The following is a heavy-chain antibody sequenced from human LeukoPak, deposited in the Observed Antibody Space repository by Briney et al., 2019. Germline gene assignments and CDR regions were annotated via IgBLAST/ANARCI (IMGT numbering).Heavy chain of an antibody. V-gene: IGHV4-39*07. CDR3: ARRGGIYGSGSYYSFYYYYMDV. CDR2: INHSGST. Sequence: SETLSLTCTVSGGSISSSSYYWSWIRQPPGKGLEWIGEINHSGSTNYNPSLKSRVTISVDTSKNQFSLKLSSVTAADTAVYYCARRGGIYGSGSYYSFYYYYMDVWGKGTTVTISS. CDR1: GGSISSSSYY. D-gene: IGHD3-10*01. J-gene: IGHJ6*03.